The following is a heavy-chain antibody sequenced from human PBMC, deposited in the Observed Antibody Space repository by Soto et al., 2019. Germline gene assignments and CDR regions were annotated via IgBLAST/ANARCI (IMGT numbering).Heavy chain of an antibody. Sequence: EVQLVESGGGLIQPGGSLRLSCAVSGFTVSNNYMSWVRQAPGKGLEGVSVIYSGGYTAYGDSVKGRFTISRDNSKNTQYLQKTRRGAARPALFCGAPRPGGGGYWGQGTLVTVSS. CDR1: GFTVSNNY. CDR3: APRPGGGGY. J-gene: IGHJ4*02. D-gene: IGHD3-10*01. V-gene: IGHV3-53*01. CDR2: IYSGGYT.